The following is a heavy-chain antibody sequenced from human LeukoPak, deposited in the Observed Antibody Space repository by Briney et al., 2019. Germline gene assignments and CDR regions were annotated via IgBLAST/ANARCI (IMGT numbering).Heavy chain of an antibody. CDR2: INWNGGST. CDR3: ARDINRYYYGSGRPSDY. D-gene: IGHD3-10*01. J-gene: IGHJ4*02. V-gene: IGHV3-20*04. Sequence: GGSLRLSCAASGFTFDDYGMSWVRQAPGKGLEWVSGINWNGGSTGYADSVKGRFTISRDNAKNSLYLQMNSLRAEDTALYYCARDINRYYYGSGRPSDYWVQGTLVTVSS. CDR1: GFTFDDYG.